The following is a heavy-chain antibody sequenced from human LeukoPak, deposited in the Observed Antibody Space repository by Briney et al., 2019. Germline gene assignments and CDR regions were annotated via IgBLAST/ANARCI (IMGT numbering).Heavy chain of an antibody. Sequence: GGSLRLSCAASGFTFSNYGVHWVRQAPGKGLEWVAVISYDGSNQYYADSVKGRFTISRDNSENTLYLQMNNLRVEDTAVYYCARVDGSSSYYFSLFFDYWGQGTLVTVSS. D-gene: IGHD3-22*01. CDR1: GFTFSNYG. CDR3: ARVDGSSSYYFSLFFDY. J-gene: IGHJ4*02. V-gene: IGHV3-30*01. CDR2: ISYDGSNQ.